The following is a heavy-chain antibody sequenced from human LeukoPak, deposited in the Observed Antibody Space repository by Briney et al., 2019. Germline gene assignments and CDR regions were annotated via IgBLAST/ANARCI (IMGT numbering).Heavy chain of an antibody. CDR3: ARAFSTTSYNWFDP. D-gene: IGHD2-2*01. Sequence: ASVKVSCKASGYTFTSYGISWVGQAPGQGLEWMGWISAYNGNTNYAQKLQGRVTMTTDTSTSTAYMELRSLRSDDTAVYYCARAFSTTSYNWFDPWGQGTLVTVSS. J-gene: IGHJ5*02. V-gene: IGHV1-18*01. CDR2: ISAYNGNT. CDR1: GYTFTSYG.